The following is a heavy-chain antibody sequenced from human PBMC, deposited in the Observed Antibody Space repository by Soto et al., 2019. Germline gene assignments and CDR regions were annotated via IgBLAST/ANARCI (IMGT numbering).Heavy chain of an antibody. D-gene: IGHD6-13*01. CDR3: ARGSSVRGMNV. V-gene: IGHV3-11*06. Sequence: GGSLRLSCAVSGFTFSDFYMSWVRQAPGKGLEWVAYISGTDPYMKYADAVRGRFTISRDNAKNSVYLQMNSLRDDDTAVYYCARGSSVRGMNVWGQGTTVTVSS. CDR1: GFTFSDFY. J-gene: IGHJ6*02. CDR2: ISGTDPYM.